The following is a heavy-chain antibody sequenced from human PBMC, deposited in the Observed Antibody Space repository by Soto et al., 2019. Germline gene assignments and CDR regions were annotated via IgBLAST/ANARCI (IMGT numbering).Heavy chain of an antibody. D-gene: IGHD4-17*01. CDR3: ARDTRDGDFFDY. CDR2: IYYSGST. Sequence: LETLSLTCTVSGGSISSYYWSWIRQPPGKGLEWIGYIYYSGSTNYNPSLKSRVTISVDTSKNQFSLELSSVTAADTAVYYCARDTRDGDFFDYWGQGTLVTVSS. CDR1: GGSISSYY. V-gene: IGHV4-59*01. J-gene: IGHJ4*02.